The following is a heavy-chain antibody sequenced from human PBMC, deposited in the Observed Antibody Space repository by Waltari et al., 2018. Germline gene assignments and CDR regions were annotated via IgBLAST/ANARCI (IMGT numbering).Heavy chain of an antibody. J-gene: IGHJ4*02. CDR1: GFGISENG. CDR3: ARQFAY. V-gene: IGHV3-48*03. CDR2: ISSSGTTI. Sequence: EVHLVESGGALVQLGGSLRLSCPTPGFGISENGMNWVRQAPGKGLEWVSYISSSGTTISYADSVRGRFTISRDTANNSLFLQMNNLRADDTGVYYCARQFAYWGQGALVTVSS.